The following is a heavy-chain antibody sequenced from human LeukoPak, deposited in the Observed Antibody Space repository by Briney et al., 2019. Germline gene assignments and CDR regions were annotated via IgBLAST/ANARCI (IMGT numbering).Heavy chain of an antibody. V-gene: IGHV1-18*01. D-gene: IGHD3-10*01. CDR2: ISAYNGNT. J-gene: IGHJ4*02. CDR1: GYTFTSYG. CDR3: ARDPLGFGELFYHFDY. Sequence: ASVKVSCKASGYTFTSYGISWVRQAPGQGLEWMGWISAYNGNTNYAQKLQDRVTMTTDTSTSTAYMELRSLRSDDTAVYYCARDPLGFGELFYHFDYWGQGTLVTVSS.